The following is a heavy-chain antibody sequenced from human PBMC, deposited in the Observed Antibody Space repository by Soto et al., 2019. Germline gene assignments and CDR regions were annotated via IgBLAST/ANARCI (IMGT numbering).Heavy chain of an antibody. CDR2: ISPFNGNT. CDR1: GYPFTHYG. Sequence: ASVKVSCKSSGYPFTHYGITWVRQAPGQGLEWMGWISPFNGNTNYGQTLQGRVTLTTDTSTSTVYMELRSLRSDDTAVYYCATGPEGFDYWGQGTLVTVSS. CDR3: ATGPEGFDY. J-gene: IGHJ4*02. V-gene: IGHV1-18*01.